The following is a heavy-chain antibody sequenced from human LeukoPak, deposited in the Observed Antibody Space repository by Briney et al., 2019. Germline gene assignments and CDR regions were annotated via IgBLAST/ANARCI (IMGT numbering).Heavy chain of an antibody. D-gene: IGHD2-2*01. J-gene: IGHJ4*02. V-gene: IGHV4-61*02. Sequence: PSQTLSLTCTVSGGSISSGSYYWSWIRQPAGKGLEWIGRIYTSGSTNYNPSLKSRVTISVDTSKNQFSLKLSSVTAADTAVYYCARVMGRYCSSTSCYVDYWGQGTLVTVSS. CDR3: ARVMGRYCSSTSCYVDY. CDR2: IYTSGST. CDR1: GGSISSGSYY.